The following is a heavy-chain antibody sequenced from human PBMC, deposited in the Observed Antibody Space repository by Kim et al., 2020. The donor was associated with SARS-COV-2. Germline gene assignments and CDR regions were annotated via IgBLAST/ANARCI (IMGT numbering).Heavy chain of an antibody. CDR2: ISGSGGST. J-gene: IGHJ6*02. Sequence: GGSLRLSCAASGFTFSSYAMSWVRQAPGKGLEWVSAISGSGGSTYYADSVKGRFTISRDNSKNTLYLQMNSLRAEDTAVYYCAKDLTPGVRGVIWGGMDVWGQGTTVTVSS. CDR1: GFTFSSYA. V-gene: IGHV3-23*01. CDR3: AKDLTPGVRGVIWGGMDV. D-gene: IGHD3-10*01.